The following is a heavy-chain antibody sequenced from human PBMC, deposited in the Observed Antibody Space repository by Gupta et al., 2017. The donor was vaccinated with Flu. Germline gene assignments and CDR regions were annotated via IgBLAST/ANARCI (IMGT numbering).Heavy chain of an antibody. Sequence: QEQVVESGGGVVQPAACLRLSCSASRFSFRPSGLHWVPPAPGQGLGWVAVVSHDGRDIDNAESVEGRFTNSRDNSKNALYLQMNSLRVEDTAVFYCAKDWRWESNVFGRNVWGPGTTVIVSS. V-gene: IGHV3-30*18. D-gene: IGHD1-26*01. CDR1: RFSFRPSG. CDR3: AKDWRWESNVFGRNV. CDR2: VSHDGRDI. J-gene: IGHJ6*02.